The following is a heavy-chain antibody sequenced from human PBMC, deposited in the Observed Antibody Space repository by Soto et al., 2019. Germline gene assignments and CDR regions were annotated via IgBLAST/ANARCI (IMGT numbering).Heavy chain of an antibody. CDR3: ARSSGDYIRSRESDY. D-gene: IGHD3-10*01. CDR2: INTDGNT. CDR1: GFTVSSKY. V-gene: IGHV3-66*01. Sequence: SCAASGFTVSSKYMNWVRQAPGKGLEWVSLINTDGNTHYAGSVNGRFTISRDNSKNTLYLQMDSLRVDDTAVYYCARSSGDYIRSRESDYWGPGTLVTVSS. J-gene: IGHJ4*01.